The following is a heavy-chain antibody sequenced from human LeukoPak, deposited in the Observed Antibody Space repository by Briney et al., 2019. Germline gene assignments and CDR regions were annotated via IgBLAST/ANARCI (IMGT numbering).Heavy chain of an antibody. CDR3: ARDRGRPDAFDI. CDR1: GFTFSSYW. J-gene: IGHJ3*02. CDR2: INSDGSST. Sequence: GGSLGLSCAASGFTFSSYWMHWVRQAPGKGLVWVSRINSDGSSTSYADSVKGRFTISRDNAKNTLYLQMNSLRAEDTAVYYCARDRGRPDAFDIWGHGTMVTVSS. V-gene: IGHV3-74*01. D-gene: IGHD5-24*01.